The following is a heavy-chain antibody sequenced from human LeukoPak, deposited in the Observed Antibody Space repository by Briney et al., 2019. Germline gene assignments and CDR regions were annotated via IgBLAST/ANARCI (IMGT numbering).Heavy chain of an antibody. CDR1: GFTFSSHW. CDR2: IKQDASDK. D-gene: IGHD3-16*01. V-gene: IGHV3-7*01. Sequence: GGSLRLSCAASGFTFSSHWMSWVRQAPGKGLEWVAYIKQDASDKYYVDSMKGRFTISRDNSKNTLYLQMNSLRAEDTAVYYCAKDRSPYYDYVWGSSPVDYWGQGTLVTVSS. CDR3: AKDRSPYYDYVWGSSPVDY. J-gene: IGHJ4*02.